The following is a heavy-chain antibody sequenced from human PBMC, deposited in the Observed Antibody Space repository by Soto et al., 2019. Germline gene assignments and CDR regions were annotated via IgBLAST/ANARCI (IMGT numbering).Heavy chain of an antibody. V-gene: IGHV1-3*01. J-gene: IGHJ4*02. CDR3: ARGSIAVAGRNQLDY. Sequence: QVQLVQSGPEVKKTGASVKVSCRASGYFFTSYAIHWVRQAPGPRLEWRGWINAANGHTKYSQNFQGRVIITRDTSANTVYMEVSSLKSGDTAVYYCARGSIAVAGRNQLDYWGQGTRVTVFS. D-gene: IGHD6-19*01. CDR1: GYFFTSYA. CDR2: INAANGHT.